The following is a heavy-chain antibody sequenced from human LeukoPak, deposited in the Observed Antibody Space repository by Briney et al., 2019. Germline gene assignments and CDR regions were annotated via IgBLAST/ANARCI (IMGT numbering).Heavy chain of an antibody. CDR3: ARDSLGSGSCWGY. J-gene: IGHJ4*02. D-gene: IGHD1-26*01. CDR1: GFTFSSYA. CDR2: ISYDGSNK. V-gene: IGHV3-30*01. Sequence: GGSLRLSCAASGFTFSSYAMHWVRQAPGKGLEWVAVISYDGSNKYYADSVKGRFTISRDNSKNTLYLQMNSLRAEDTAAYYCARDSLGSGSCWGYWGQGTLVTVSS.